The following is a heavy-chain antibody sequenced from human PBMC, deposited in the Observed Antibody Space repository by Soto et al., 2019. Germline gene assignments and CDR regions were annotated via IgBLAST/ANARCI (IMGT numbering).Heavy chain of an antibody. D-gene: IGHD3-16*02. Sequence: GGSLRVSWAALGFMFINYAMSRVRQAPGKGLEWVSAISGGGGSTYYADSVKGRFTISRDNSKNTLYLQMNSLRAEDTAVYYCAKVGYDYIWGSYRGPDAFDIWGQGTMVTVSS. CDR1: GFMFINYA. CDR2: ISGGGGST. CDR3: AKVGYDYIWGSYRGPDAFDI. J-gene: IGHJ3*02. V-gene: IGHV3-23*01.